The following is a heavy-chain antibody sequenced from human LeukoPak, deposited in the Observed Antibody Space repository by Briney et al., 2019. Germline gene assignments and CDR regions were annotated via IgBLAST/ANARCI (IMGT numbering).Heavy chain of an antibody. J-gene: IGHJ4*02. Sequence: ASVKVSCKASGYTFTIYDINFVRQATGQGLEWMGWISAYNGNTNYAQKLQGRVTMTTDTSTSTAYMELRSLRSDDTAVYYCARDGRRVGATLFDYWGQGTLVTVSS. CDR2: ISAYNGNT. D-gene: IGHD1-26*01. CDR3: ARDGRRVGATLFDY. V-gene: IGHV1-18*01. CDR1: GYTFTIYD.